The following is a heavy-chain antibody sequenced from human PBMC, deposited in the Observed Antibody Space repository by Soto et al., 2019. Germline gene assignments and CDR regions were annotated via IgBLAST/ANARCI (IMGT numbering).Heavy chain of an antibody. CDR2: ISAYNGNT. CDR3: ARATTGYCSSTSCYEDWFDP. Sequence: QVQLVQSGAEVKKPGASGKVSCKASGYTFTSYGISWVRQAPGQGLEWMGWISAYNGNTNYAQKLQGRVTMTTDTSTSTAYMELRSLSSDDTAVYYCARATTGYCSSTSCYEDWFDPWGQGTLVTVSS. V-gene: IGHV1-18*01. CDR1: GYTFTSYG. D-gene: IGHD2-2*01. J-gene: IGHJ5*02.